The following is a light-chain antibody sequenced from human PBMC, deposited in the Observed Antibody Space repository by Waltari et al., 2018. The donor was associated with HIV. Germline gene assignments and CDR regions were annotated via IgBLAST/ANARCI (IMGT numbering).Light chain of an antibody. J-gene: IGLJ3*02. V-gene: IGLV1-47*01. CDR1: SANVGNT. CDR3: AAWDDILSGWV. Sequence: QSVLTQPPSASGTPGQRVTISCSGSSANVGNTVYWYQQLPGTAPKVLIYRDNQRPSGVPDRFSGSRSGTSASLDVSGLRSEDKANYFCAAWDDILSGWVFGGGTKLTVL. CDR2: RDN.